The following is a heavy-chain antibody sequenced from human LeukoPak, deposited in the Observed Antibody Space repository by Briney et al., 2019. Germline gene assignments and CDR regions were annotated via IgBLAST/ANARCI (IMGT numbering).Heavy chain of an antibody. D-gene: IGHD3-22*01. V-gene: IGHV3-7*01. CDR1: GFTFSSYW. CDR2: IKQDGSEK. CDR3: ARKTPLGYYDSSGYHSDIFAFDI. J-gene: IGHJ3*02. Sequence: PGGSLRLSCAASGFTFSSYWMSWVRQAPGKGLEWVANIKQDGSEKYYVDSVKGRFTISRDNAKNSLYLQMNSLRAEDTAVYYCARKTPLGYYDSSGYHSDIFAFDIWGQGTMVTVSS.